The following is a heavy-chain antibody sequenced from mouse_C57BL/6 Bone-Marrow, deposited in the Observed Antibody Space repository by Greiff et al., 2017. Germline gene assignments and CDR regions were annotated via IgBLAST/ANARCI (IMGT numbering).Heavy chain of an antibody. J-gene: IGHJ2*01. V-gene: IGHV14-4*01. D-gene: IGHD1-1*01. CDR1: GFTITDDY. CDR2: IDPANGDT. Sequence: EVQLQQPGAELVRPGASVKLSCTASGFTITDDYMPWVKQRPEQGLEWIGWIDPANGDTDYASKFQGKATLTADTSSNTAYLQLSSLTSEDTAVYYCTTHYYGSSCVYFDYWGTGTTLTVSS. CDR3: TTHYYGSSCVYFDY.